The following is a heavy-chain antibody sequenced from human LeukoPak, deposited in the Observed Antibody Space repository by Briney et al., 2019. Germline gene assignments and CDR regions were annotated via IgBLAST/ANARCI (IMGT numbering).Heavy chain of an antibody. D-gene: IGHD6-6*01. CDR3: ARYSSSSGGASHYFDY. CDR2: ISGDGSMT. V-gene: IGHV3-74*01. J-gene: IGHJ4*02. Sequence: GGSLRLSCAVSGSILRSYWMHWVRQAPGKGLVWVSRISGDGSMTNYADSVKGRFTISRDNAKNTVYLQMNSLRAEDTAVYYCARYSSSSGGASHYFDYWGQGTLVTVSS. CDR1: GSILRSYW.